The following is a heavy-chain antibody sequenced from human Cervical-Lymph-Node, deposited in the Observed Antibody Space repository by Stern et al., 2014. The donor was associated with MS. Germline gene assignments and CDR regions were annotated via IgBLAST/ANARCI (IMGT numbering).Heavy chain of an antibody. CDR2: ISYSGNT. CDR3: ARDGPQVGAGSFDI. Sequence: VQLLESGPGLVKPSQTLSLTCTVSGGSISSDANYWNWIRQLPGKGLEWIGYISYSGNTYNTPSLKSRVTIAADTSKNQFSLKLSSVTAADTAVYYCARDGPQVGAGSFDIGGRGTMVTVSS. D-gene: IGHD1-26*01. CDR1: GGSISSDANY. V-gene: IGHV4-31*03. J-gene: IGHJ3*02.